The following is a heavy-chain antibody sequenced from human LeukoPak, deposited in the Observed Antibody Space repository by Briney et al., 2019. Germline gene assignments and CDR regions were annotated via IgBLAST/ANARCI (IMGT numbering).Heavy chain of an antibody. Sequence: VASVKVSCKASGYTFTSYGISWVRQAPGQGLEWMGWISAYNGNTNYAQKLQGRVTMTTDTSTSTAYMELRSLRSDDTAVYYCARGVSGSYYYYYMDVWGKGTTVTISS. CDR3: ARGVSGSYYYYYMDV. D-gene: IGHD1-26*01. CDR1: GYTFTSYG. CDR2: ISAYNGNT. V-gene: IGHV1-18*01. J-gene: IGHJ6*03.